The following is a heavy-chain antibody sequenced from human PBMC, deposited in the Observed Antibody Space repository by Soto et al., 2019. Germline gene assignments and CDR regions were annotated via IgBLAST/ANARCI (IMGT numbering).Heavy chain of an antibody. CDR3: ARDPLLYCSRTSCHGPFDP. D-gene: IGHD2-2*01. V-gene: IGHV1-46*01. CDR2: INPSGGST. CDR1: GYTFTSYY. J-gene: IGHJ5*02. Sequence: ASVKVSCKASGYTFTSYYMHWVRQAPGQGLEWMGIINPSGGSTSYAQKFQGRVTMTRDTSTSTVYMELSSLRSEDTAVYYCARDPLLYCSRTSCHGPFDPWGQGTLATFSS.